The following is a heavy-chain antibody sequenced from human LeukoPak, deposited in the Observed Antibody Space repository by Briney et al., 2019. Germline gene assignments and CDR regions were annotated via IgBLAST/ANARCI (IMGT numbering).Heavy chain of an antibody. Sequence: GGSLRLSCAASGFSFSSYEMNWVRQAPGKGLEWVSYISSSGSTKYYADSVKGRFTISRDNAKNSLYLQMNSLRAEDTAVYYCARGLSPGYYFDYWGQGTLVTVSS. J-gene: IGHJ4*02. CDR3: ARGLSPGYYFDY. CDR1: GFSFSSYE. CDR2: ISSSGSTK. V-gene: IGHV3-48*03. D-gene: IGHD3-16*01.